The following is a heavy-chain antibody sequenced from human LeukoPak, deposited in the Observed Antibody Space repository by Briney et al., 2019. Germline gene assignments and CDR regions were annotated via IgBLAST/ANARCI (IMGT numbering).Heavy chain of an antibody. CDR3: ARSRIAAAGTSRWFDA. J-gene: IGHJ5*02. CDR2: INHSGST. V-gene: IGHV4-34*01. D-gene: IGHD6-13*01. CDR1: GGSFSGYY. Sequence: SETLSLTCAVYGGSFSGYYWSWIRQPPGKGLEWIGEINHSGSTNYNPSLKSRVTISVDTSKNQFSLKLSSVTAADTAVYYCARSRIAAAGTSRWFDAWGQGTLVTVS.